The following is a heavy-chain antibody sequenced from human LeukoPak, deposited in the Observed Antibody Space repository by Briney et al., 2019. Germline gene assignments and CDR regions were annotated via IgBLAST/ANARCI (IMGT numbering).Heavy chain of an antibody. V-gene: IGHV3-20*04. CDR1: GFTFDNYG. CDR3: VRHDFWSGFKGGDY. CDR2: INANGGST. J-gene: IGHJ4*02. Sequence: GRSLRLSCAASGFTFDNYGMSWVRHVPGKGLEWVSSINANGGSTAYADSVRGRFTISRDNAKNSLYLQMNNLRAEDTAFYYCVRHDFWSGFKGGDYWGQGTLVTVSS. D-gene: IGHD3-3*01.